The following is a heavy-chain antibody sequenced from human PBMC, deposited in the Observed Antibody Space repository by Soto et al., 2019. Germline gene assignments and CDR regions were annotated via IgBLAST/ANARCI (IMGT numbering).Heavy chain of an antibody. CDR2: IYYSGST. CDR3: ARGSEQLVLGEDYYYYGMDV. J-gene: IGHJ6*02. D-gene: IGHD6-6*01. V-gene: IGHV4-59*01. Sequence: ASETLSLTCPVSGGSISSYYWSWIRQPPGNGLEWIGYIYYSGSTNYNPSLKSRVTISVDTSENQFSLKLSSVTAADTAVYYCARGSEQLVLGEDYYYYGMDVWGQGTTVTVSS. CDR1: GGSISSYY.